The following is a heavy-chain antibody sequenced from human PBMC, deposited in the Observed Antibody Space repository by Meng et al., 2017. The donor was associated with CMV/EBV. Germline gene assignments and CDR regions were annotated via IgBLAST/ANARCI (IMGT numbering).Heavy chain of an antibody. V-gene: IGHV1-18*01. CDR2: ISAYNGNT. Sequence: ASLKVSCKASGYTFTSYGISWVRQAPGQGLEWMGWISAYNGNTNYAQKLQGRATMTTDTSTSTAYMELRSLRSDATAVYYCARDTTIFGVVPGPWGYWGQGNLVTVSS. CDR1: GYTFTSYG. J-gene: IGHJ4*02. CDR3: ARDTTIFGVVPGPWGY. D-gene: IGHD3-3*01.